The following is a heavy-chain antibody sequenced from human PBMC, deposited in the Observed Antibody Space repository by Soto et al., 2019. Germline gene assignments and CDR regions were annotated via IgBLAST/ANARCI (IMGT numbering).Heavy chain of an antibody. Sequence: ASVKVSCKASGYTFTSDYMHWVRQAPGQGLEWMGIINPSSGGTSYAQKFQGRVTMTRDTSISTAYMELSRLRSDDTAVYYCARSKGLLSHYDFWSGYRQPYYYGMDVWGQGTTVTVSS. D-gene: IGHD3-3*01. V-gene: IGHV1-2*02. CDR3: ARSKGLLSHYDFWSGYRQPYYYGMDV. J-gene: IGHJ6*02. CDR2: INPSSGGT. CDR1: GYTFTSDY.